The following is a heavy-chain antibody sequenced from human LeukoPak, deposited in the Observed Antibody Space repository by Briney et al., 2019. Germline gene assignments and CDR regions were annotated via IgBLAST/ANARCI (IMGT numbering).Heavy chain of an antibody. D-gene: IGHD3-22*01. V-gene: IGHV1-18*01. J-gene: IGHJ3*02. CDR2: ISAYSGNT. CDR3: ARDSPIYDSSGYYYVSPDAFDI. CDR1: GYTFTSYG. Sequence: ASAKVSCKASGYTFTSYGISWVRQAPGQGLEWMGWISAYSGNTNYAQKLQGRVTMTTDTSTSTAYMELRSLRSDDTAVYYCARDSPIYDSSGYYYVSPDAFDIWGQGTMVTVSS.